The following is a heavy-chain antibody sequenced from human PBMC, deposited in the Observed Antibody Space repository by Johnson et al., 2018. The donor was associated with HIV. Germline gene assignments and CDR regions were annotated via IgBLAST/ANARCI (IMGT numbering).Heavy chain of an antibody. CDR2: TPSGGGT. D-gene: IGHD3-10*01. CDR1: GFTVSSNY. J-gene: IGHJ1*01. Sequence: VQLVESGGGLIQPGGSLRLSSAASGFTVSSNYMSWVRQAPGKGLEWVSATTPSGGGTYYADSVKGRFTISRDNSKNTLYLQMNSLRAEDTAVYYCASQVRGLLGLRWAMWG. CDR3: ASQVRGLLGLRWAM. V-gene: IGHV3-53*01.